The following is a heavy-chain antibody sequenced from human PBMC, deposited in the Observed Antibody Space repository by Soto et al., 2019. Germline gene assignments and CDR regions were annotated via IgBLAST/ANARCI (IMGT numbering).Heavy chain of an antibody. V-gene: IGHV3-30*09. CDR3: ARGGLAAIPEAFDY. CDR2: VSYDGTNK. D-gene: IGHD6-6*01. J-gene: IGHJ4*02. CDR1: GFNLRNYA. Sequence: QVQLVESGGGVVQPGRSLRLSCAASGFNLRNYAMHWVRQAPGKGLEWVAVVSYDGTNKYYADSVKGRFAISRDNSKNTLYLQMNSMRAEDTAVYYWARGGLAAIPEAFDYWGQGILVTVSS.